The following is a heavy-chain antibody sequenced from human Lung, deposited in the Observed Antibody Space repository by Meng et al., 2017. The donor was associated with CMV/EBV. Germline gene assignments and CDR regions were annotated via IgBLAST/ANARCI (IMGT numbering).Heavy chain of an antibody. CDR2: IGTVGDT. Sequence: SCTASGFTFSTYDFHWVRQPTGKGLEWVSSIGTVGDTYSIGSVKGRFIISREGAKNSVYLQMNGLRDGDKGLYYCARARSPTHFDYWVQGALVTVSS. V-gene: IGHV3-13*01. CDR1: GFTFSTYD. CDR3: ARARSPTHFDY. J-gene: IGHJ4*02.